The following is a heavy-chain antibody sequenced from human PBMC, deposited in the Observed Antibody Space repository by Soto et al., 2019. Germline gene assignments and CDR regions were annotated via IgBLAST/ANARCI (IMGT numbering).Heavy chain of an antibody. V-gene: IGHV3-23*01. J-gene: IGHJ5*02. D-gene: IGHD3-3*01. CDR2: ISGSGGST. CDR3: AKDPKTDFWSGYSFPSYNWFDP. Sequence: GGSPRLSCAASGFTFSSYAMSWVRQAPGKGLEWVSAISGSGGSTYYADSVKGRFTISRDNSKNTLYLQMNSLRAEDTAVYYCAKDPKTDFWSGYSFPSYNWFDPWGQGTLVTVSS. CDR1: GFTFSSYA.